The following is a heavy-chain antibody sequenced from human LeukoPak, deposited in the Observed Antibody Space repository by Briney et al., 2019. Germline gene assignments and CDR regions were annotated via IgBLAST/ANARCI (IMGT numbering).Heavy chain of an antibody. CDR3: ARVNGGKWYFDL. CDR2: IYYSGST. V-gene: IGHV4-59*01. D-gene: IGHD4-23*01. CDR1: GGSISSYY. J-gene: IGHJ2*01. Sequence: SETLSLTCTVSGGSISSYYWSWIRQPPGQGLEWIGYIYYSGSTNYNPSLKSRVTISVGTSKNQFSLKLSSVTAADTAVYYCARVNGGKWYFDLWGRGTLVTVSS.